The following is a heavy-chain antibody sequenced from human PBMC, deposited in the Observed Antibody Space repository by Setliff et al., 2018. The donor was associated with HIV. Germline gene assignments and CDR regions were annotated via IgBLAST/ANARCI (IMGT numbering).Heavy chain of an antibody. J-gene: IGHJ4*02. CDR1: GFTFSDYG. V-gene: IGHV3-30*02. CDR3: AKDRYYDSSGSPFDY. Sequence: GGSLRLSCAPSGFTFSDYGMHWVRQAPGKGLEWVAFIRYDGSNKYYADSVKGRFTISRDNSKNTLYLQMNSLRAEDTAVYYCAKDRYYDSSGSPFDYWGQGTLVTVSS. D-gene: IGHD3-22*01. CDR2: IRYDGSNK.